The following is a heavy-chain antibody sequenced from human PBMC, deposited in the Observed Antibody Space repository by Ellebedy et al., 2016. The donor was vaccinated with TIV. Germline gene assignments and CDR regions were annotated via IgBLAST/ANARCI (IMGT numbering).Heavy chain of an antibody. CDR3: AGDYGAYFDY. V-gene: IGHV4-34*01. Sequence: MPSETLSLTCAVSGGSFSDYYWSWIRQPPGKGLEWIGEINRSGSTNYSPSLKSRVTISLDTSKNQFSLKLNSVTAADTAVYYCAGDYGAYFDYWGQGTLVTVSS. D-gene: IGHD4-17*01. CDR1: GGSFSDYY. J-gene: IGHJ4*02. CDR2: INRSGST.